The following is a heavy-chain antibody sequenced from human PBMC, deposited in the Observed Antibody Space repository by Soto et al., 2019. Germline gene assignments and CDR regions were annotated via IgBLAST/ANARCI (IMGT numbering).Heavy chain of an antibody. V-gene: IGHV3-73*01. CDR3: TRRAYSSGWYFDY. Sequence: EVQLVESGGGLVQPGGSLKHSSAASGFTFSGPAMHWVRQASRTGLEWVGRIRSKANSYATEYAASVKGRFTISRDDSKNTVYLQMNSLKAEDTAVYYCTRRAYSSGWYFDYWGQGTLVTVSS. D-gene: IGHD6-19*01. J-gene: IGHJ4*02. CDR2: IRSKANSYAT. CDR1: GFTFSGPA.